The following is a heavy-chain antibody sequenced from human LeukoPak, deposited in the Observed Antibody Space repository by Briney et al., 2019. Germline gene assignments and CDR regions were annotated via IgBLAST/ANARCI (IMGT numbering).Heavy chain of an antibody. CDR1: GFTFSSYG. CDR2: IRYDGSNK. D-gene: IGHD3-22*01. V-gene: IGHV3-30*02. CDR3: AKGFYDSSGCPIDY. J-gene: IGHJ4*02. Sequence: PGGSLRLSCAASGFTFSSYGMHWVRQAPGKGLEWVAFIRYDGSNKYYADSVKGRFTISRDNSKNTLYLQMNSLRAEDTAVYYCAKGFYDSSGCPIDYWGQGTLVTVSS.